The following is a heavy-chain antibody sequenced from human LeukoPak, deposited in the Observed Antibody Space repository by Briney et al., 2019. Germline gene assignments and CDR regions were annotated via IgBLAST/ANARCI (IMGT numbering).Heavy chain of an antibody. Sequence: GGSLRLSCAASGFTVSSNYMSWVRQAPGKGLEWVSVIYSGGSTYYADSVKGRFTISRDNSKNTLYLQMNSLRAEDTAVYYCAKDRGWTGYSSGYAWFDPWGQGTLVTVSS. CDR2: IYSGGST. V-gene: IGHV3-53*01. D-gene: IGHD6-19*01. CDR3: AKDRGWTGYSSGYAWFDP. J-gene: IGHJ5*02. CDR1: GFTVSSNY.